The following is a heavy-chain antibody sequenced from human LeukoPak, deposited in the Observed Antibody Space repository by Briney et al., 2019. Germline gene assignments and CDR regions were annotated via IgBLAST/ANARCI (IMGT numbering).Heavy chain of an antibody. CDR3: ARGPRITMVRGGQWYYYMDV. Sequence: ASVKVSCKASGYTFTSYYIHWVRQAPGQGLEWMGLINPSGGSTNYAQKFQGRVTMTRDTSTSTVYMELSSLRSDDTAVYYCARGPRITMVRGGQWYYYMDVWGKGTTVTISS. CDR1: GYTFTSYY. J-gene: IGHJ6*03. D-gene: IGHD3-10*01. CDR2: INPSGGST. V-gene: IGHV1-46*01.